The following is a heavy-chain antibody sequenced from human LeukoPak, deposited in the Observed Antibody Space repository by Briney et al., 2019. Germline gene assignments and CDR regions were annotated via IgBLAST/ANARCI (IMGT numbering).Heavy chain of an antibody. CDR3: ARHLNYYLDY. D-gene: IGHD3-10*01. CDR2: IWYDGSNK. Sequence: GGSLRLSCAASGFTLSSYGMHWVRQAPGKGLEWVAVIWYDGSNKNYADSVKGRFTISRDNAKNTLYLQMNSLRAEDTAVYYCARHLNYYLDYWGQGTLVTVSS. CDR1: GFTLSSYG. V-gene: IGHV3-33*01. J-gene: IGHJ4*02.